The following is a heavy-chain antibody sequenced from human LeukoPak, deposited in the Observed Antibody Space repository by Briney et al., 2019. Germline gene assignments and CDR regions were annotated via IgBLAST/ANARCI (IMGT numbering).Heavy chain of an antibody. V-gene: IGHV3-48*01. J-gene: IGHJ5*02. D-gene: IGHD6-13*01. CDR3: AKVPRQHDNWFDP. CDR2: ISSGSTII. CDR1: GFTFSSHS. Sequence: GGSLRLSCAASGFTFSSHSMNWVRQAPGKGLEWVSYISSGSTIIYYADSVKGRFTISRDDAKNSLYLQMNSLRAEDTAVYYCAKVPRQHDNWFDPWGQGTLVTVSS.